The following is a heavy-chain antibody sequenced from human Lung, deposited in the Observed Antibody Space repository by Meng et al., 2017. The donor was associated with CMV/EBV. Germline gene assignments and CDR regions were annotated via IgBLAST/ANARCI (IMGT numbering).Heavy chain of an antibody. CDR3: ARETGSSGWYGPGY. D-gene: IGHD6-19*01. Sequence: GEXXKISFAASGLNFRTYSMNWVRQAPGNGLEWVSSISSSSTYIYYADSVKGRFTISRENAKNSLYLQMNSLRAEDTAVYYCARETGSSGWYGPGYWGQGTXVTVSS. V-gene: IGHV3-21*06. J-gene: IGHJ4*02. CDR1: GLNFRTYS. CDR2: ISSSSTYI.